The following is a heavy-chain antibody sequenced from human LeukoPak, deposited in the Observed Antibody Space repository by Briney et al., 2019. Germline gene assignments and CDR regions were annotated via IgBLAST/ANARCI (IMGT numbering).Heavy chain of an antibody. D-gene: IGHD3-10*01. CDR2: IRYDGSNK. Sequence: GGSLRLSCAASGFTLSSYGMYWVRQAPGKGLEWVAFIRYDGSNKYYADSVKGRFTISRDNSENTLWLQMTSLRAEDTAVYYCAKAPVRGVISHLDYWGQGTLVTVSS. V-gene: IGHV3-30*02. CDR1: GFTLSSYG. J-gene: IGHJ4*01. CDR3: AKAPVRGVISHLDY.